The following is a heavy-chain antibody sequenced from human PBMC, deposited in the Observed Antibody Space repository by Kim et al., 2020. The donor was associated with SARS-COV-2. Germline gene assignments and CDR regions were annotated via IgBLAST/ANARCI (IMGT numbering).Heavy chain of an antibody. J-gene: IGHJ5*02. V-gene: IGHV3-74*01. CDR1: GFTFSSYY. Sequence: GGSLRLSCAASGFTFSSYYMHWFRQAPGKGLVWVSRISGDGSSTGYADSVEGRFTVSRDNAKNTLYLQMDSLRAEDTAVYYCARAPGNWFDPWCQGTLVTVSS. CDR3: ARAPGNWFDP. CDR2: ISGDGSST.